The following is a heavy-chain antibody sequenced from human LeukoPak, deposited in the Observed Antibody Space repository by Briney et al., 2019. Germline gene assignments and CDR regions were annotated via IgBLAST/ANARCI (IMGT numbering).Heavy chain of an antibody. CDR1: GFTFSSYS. Sequence: PGGSLRLSCAASGFTFSSYSMNWVRQAPGKGLEWVSPISSSSSYIYYADSVKGRFTISRDNAKNSLYLQMDSLRAEDTAVYYCARANGWYNDAFDIRGQGTMVTVSS. CDR2: ISSSSSYI. D-gene: IGHD6-19*01. CDR3: ARANGWYNDAFDI. J-gene: IGHJ3*02. V-gene: IGHV3-21*01.